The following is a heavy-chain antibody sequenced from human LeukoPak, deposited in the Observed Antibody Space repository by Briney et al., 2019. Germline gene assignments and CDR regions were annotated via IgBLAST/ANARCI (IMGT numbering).Heavy chain of an antibody. D-gene: IGHD5-18*01. CDR3: AREVRQLNAFDI. J-gene: IGHJ3*02. CDR1: EFTFSSYS. Sequence: GGSLRLSCAASEFTFSSYSTNWVRQAPGKGLEWVSSISSSSSYIYYADSVKGRFTISRDNAKNSLYLQMNSLRAEDTAVYYCAREVRQLNAFDIWGQGTMVTVSS. V-gene: IGHV3-21*01. CDR2: ISSSSSYI.